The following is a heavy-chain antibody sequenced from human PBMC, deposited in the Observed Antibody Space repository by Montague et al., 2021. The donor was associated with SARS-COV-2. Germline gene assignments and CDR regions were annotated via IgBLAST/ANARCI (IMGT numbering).Heavy chain of an antibody. V-gene: IGHV4-31*03. CDR2: IYYSGST. J-gene: IGHJ4*02. Sequence: TLSLTCTVSGGSISSGGYYWSWIRQHPGKGLEWIGYIYYSGSTYYNPSLKSRVTISVDKSKNQFSLKLSSVTAADTAVYYCARVIAAAGRVASYFDYWGQGTPVTVSS. CDR1: GGSISSGGYY. CDR3: ARVIAAAGRVASYFDY. D-gene: IGHD6-13*01.